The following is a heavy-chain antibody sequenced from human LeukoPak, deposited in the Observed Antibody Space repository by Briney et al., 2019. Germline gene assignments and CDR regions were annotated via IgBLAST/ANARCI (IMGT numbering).Heavy chain of an antibody. Sequence: PGGSLRLSCAASGLTFSSYEMNWVRQAPGKGLEWVSYISSSGSTIYYADSVKGRFTISRDNAKNSLYLQMNSLRAEDTAVYYCARDDWVAAAGTSMDYGMDVWGQGTTVTVSS. CDR2: ISSSGSTI. V-gene: IGHV3-48*03. D-gene: IGHD6-13*01. CDR1: GLTFSSYE. CDR3: ARDDWVAAAGTSMDYGMDV. J-gene: IGHJ6*02.